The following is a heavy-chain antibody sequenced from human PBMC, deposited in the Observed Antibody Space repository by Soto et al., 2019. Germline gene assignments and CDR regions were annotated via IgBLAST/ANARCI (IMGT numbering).Heavy chain of an antibody. J-gene: IGHJ6*02. CDR1: GGSLSDYY. D-gene: IGHD1-1*01. CDR3: AGGRDEYTLGND. CDR2: IHPSGNT. V-gene: IGHV4-34*01. Sequence: QVQLQQWGAGLLKPSETLSLTCAVSGGSLSDYYWPWIRQSPGKGLEWIGEIHPSGNTYYNPSLSRRVTISVDTATNQFSRKLTSLTSADTAMYYCAGGRDEYTLGNDWVHGTKVTVSS.